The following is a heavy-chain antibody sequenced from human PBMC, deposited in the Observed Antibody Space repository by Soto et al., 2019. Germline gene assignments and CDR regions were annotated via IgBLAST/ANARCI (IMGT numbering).Heavy chain of an antibody. CDR2: ISAYNGNT. D-gene: IGHD3-16*02. J-gene: IGHJ4*02. Sequence: GASVKVSCKASGYTFTSYGISWVRQAPGQGLEWMGWISAYNGNTNYAQKLQGRVTMTTDTSTSTAYMELRSLRSDDTAVYYCARDPGRPRGSYRFSYFDYWGQGTLVTVSS. CDR3: ARDPGRPRGSYRFSYFDY. V-gene: IGHV1-18*01. CDR1: GYTFTSYG.